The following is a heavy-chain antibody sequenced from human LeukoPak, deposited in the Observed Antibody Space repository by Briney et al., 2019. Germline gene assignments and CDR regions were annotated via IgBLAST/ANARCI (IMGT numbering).Heavy chain of an antibody. V-gene: IGHV1-69*06. CDR2: IIPLFGTT. CDR1: ECTFNNYS. CDR3: ATDPHYGGDSYCFDY. Sequence: SVKVSCKASECTFNNYSVTWVRQPPGQGLEWMGGIIPLFGTTNYAQKFQGRVTITADKSTTTAYMELNRLRSDDTAVYYCATDPHYGGDSYCFDYWGQGSLVTVSS. J-gene: IGHJ4*02. D-gene: IGHD4-23*01.